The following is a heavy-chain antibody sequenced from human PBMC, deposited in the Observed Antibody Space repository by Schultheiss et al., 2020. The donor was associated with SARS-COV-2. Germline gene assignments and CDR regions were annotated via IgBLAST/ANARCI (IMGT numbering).Heavy chain of an antibody. CDR1: GFIFDDYG. CDR3: ARVGSGSRLFYIDS. CDR2: IDWDGDKK. Sequence: GGSLRLSCNASGFIFDDYGLNWVRQGPATGLEWVAGIDWDGDKKGYGYSVKGRFTISRDNARNTLYLQMTSLRVEDTAVYFCARVGSGSRLFYIDSWGQGTLVTVSS. J-gene: IGHJ4*02. D-gene: IGHD3-3*01. V-gene: IGHV3-20*04.